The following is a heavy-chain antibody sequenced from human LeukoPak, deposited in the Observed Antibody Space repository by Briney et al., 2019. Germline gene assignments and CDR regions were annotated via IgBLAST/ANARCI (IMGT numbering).Heavy chain of an antibody. V-gene: IGHV3-48*03. CDR1: GFTISSYE. CDR2: ISSSGSTI. CDR3: ARDKEDYYGSGSYFAAFDY. D-gene: IGHD3-10*01. J-gene: IGHJ4*02. Sequence: AGTLSLSCAASGFTISSYEMNWVRQAPGKGLEWVSYISSSGSTIYYADSVKGRFTISRDNAKNSLYLQMNSLRAEDTAVYYCARDKEDYYGSGSYFAAFDYWGQGSLVTVSS.